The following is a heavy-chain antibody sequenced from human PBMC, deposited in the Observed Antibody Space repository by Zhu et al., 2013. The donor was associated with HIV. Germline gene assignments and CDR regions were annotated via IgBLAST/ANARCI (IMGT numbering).Heavy chain of an antibody. D-gene: IGHD3-22*01. Sequence: QVQLVQSGAEVKKPGSSVKVSCKASGGTFSSYAISWVRQAPGQGLEWMGGIIPIFGTANYAQKFQGRVTITADESTSTAYMELSSLRSEDTAVYYCARDRYYYDSSGYSNWFDPWGQGTLVTVSS. CDR1: GGTFSSYA. CDR3: ARDRYYYDSSGYSNWFDP. CDR2: IIPIFGTA. V-gene: IGHV1-69*01. J-gene: IGHJ5*02.